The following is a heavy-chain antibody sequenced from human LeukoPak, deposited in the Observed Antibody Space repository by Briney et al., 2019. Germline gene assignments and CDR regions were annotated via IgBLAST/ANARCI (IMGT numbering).Heavy chain of an antibody. Sequence: NPGGSLRLSCAASGFTFSSYSMNWVRQAPGKGLEWVSSISSSSSYIYYADSVKGRFTISRDNAKNSLYLQMNSPRAEDTAVYYCARDQGWGSPKYYFDYWGQGTLVTVSS. CDR1: GFTFSSYS. CDR3: ARDQGWGSPKYYFDY. J-gene: IGHJ4*02. V-gene: IGHV3-21*01. CDR2: ISSSSSYI. D-gene: IGHD7-27*01.